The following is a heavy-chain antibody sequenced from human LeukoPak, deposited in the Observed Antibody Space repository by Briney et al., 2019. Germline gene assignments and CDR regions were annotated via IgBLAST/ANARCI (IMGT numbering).Heavy chain of an antibody. J-gene: IGHJ5*02. CDR2: IYPGDSDT. CDR1: GYSFTSYW. D-gene: IGHD3-16*01. CDR3: ARQRFTTRAYAGNWFDP. Sequence: GESLKISCKGSGYSFTSYWIGWVRQMPGKGLGWMGIIYPGDSDTRYSPSFQRQVTISADKSISTAYLQWSSLKASDTAMHYCARQRFTTRAYAGNWFDPWGQGTLVTVSS. V-gene: IGHV5-51*01.